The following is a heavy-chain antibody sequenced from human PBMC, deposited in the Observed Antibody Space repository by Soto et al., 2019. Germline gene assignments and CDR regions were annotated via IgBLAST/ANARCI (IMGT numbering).Heavy chain of an antibody. CDR2: IIPVFGTP. CDR3: ARGDATKIVVTTYYAMDV. V-gene: IGHV1-69*12. J-gene: IGHJ6*02. D-gene: IGHD3-22*01. CDR1: GGSLSNYG. Sequence: QVQLVQSGAEVKKPGSSVKVSCKASGGSLSNYGISWVRQAPGQGLEWMGAIIPVFGTPNYAQKFQDRVTINAGESTTTVYMEVRSLTSEDTAVYYCARGDATKIVVTTYYAMDVWGQGTTVTVSS.